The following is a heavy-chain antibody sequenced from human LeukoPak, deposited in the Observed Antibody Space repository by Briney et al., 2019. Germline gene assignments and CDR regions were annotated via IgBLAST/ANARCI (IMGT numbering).Heavy chain of an antibody. J-gene: IGHJ4*02. V-gene: IGHV3-21*01. CDR3: ARDWEWQTLYYFDY. CDR1: GFTFSSYR. CDR2: ISSSSSYI. D-gene: IGHD3-3*01. Sequence: KPGGSLRLSCAASGFTFSSYRMNWVRQAPGKGLEWVSSISSSSSYIYYVDSVKGRFTISRDNAKNSLYLQMNSLRAEDTAVYYCARDWEWQTLYYFDYWGEKTLVTVSS.